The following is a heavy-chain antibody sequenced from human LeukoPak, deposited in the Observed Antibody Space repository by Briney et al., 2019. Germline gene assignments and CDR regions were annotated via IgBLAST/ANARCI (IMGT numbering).Heavy chain of an antibody. J-gene: IGHJ5*02. CDR2: INHSGST. Sequence: PSETLSLTCAVYRGSLSGYYWSWIRQPPGKGLEWIGEINHSGSTNYNPSLKSRVTISVDTSKNQFSLKLSSVTAADTAVYHCARNHYYDSSGYLPWGQGTLVTVSS. CDR1: RGSLSGYY. CDR3: ARNHYYDSSGYLP. D-gene: IGHD3-22*01. V-gene: IGHV4-34*01.